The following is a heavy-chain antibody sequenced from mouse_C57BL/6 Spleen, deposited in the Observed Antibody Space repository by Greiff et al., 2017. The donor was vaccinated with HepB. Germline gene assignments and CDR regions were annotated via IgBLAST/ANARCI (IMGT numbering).Heavy chain of an antibody. V-gene: IGHV3-1*01. CDR3: ARGGNWNYFDY. D-gene: IGHD2-1*01. Sequence: EVKLQESGPGMVKPSQSLSLTCTVTGYSITSGYDWHWIRHFPGNKLEWMGYISYSGSTNYNPSLKSRISITHDTSKNHFFLKLNSVTTEDTATYYCARGGNWNYFDYWGQGTTLTVSS. CDR1: GYSITSGYD. CDR2: ISYSGST. J-gene: IGHJ2*01.